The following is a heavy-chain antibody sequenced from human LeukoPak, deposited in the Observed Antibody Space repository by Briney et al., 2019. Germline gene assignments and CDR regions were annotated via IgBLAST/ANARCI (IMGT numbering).Heavy chain of an antibody. J-gene: IGHJ4*02. CDR3: ARWGLAYTIDY. D-gene: IGHD2-21*01. V-gene: IGHV3-21*01. CDR1: GFTFNTYA. CDR2: MTTISTLM. Sequence: GGSLRLSCAASGFTFNTYAMNWVRQAPGKGLEWVSSMTTISTLMYYAASVKGRFTVSRDNAKNSLYLQLDSLRAEDTAVYSCARWGLAYTIDYWGQGTLVTVSS.